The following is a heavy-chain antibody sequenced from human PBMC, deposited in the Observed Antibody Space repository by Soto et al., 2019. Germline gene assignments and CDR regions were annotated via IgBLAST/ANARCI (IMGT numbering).Heavy chain of an antibody. J-gene: IGHJ3*02. CDR1: GFTFSNYA. D-gene: IGHD6-19*01. CDR2: ISATGANT. V-gene: IGHV3-23*01. Sequence: GGSLRLSCAASGFTFSNYAMTWVRQAPGKGLEWVSSISATGANTYYAESVNGRFTISRDNSRNTSYLQMNSLRAEDAALYHCAKGGASSGWYPIDVFDIWGQGTTVTVSS. CDR3: AKGGASSGWYPIDVFDI.